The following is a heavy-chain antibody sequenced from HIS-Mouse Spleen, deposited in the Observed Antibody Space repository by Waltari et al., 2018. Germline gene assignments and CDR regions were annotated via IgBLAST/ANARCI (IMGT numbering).Heavy chain of an antibody. CDR1: GFTFSSYW. D-gene: IGHD6-19*01. CDR2: RKQDGSEK. Sequence: EVQLVESGGGLVQPGGSLRLSCAASGFTFSSYWISWVRQAPGKGLEWVANRKQDGSEKYYVDSVKGRFTISRDNAKNSLYLQMNSLRAEDTAVYYCARDSQWLVDYWGQGTLVTVSS. J-gene: IGHJ4*02. V-gene: IGHV3-7*01. CDR3: ARDSQWLVDY.